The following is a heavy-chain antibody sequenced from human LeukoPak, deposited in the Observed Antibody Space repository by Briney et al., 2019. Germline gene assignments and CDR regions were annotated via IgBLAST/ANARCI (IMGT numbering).Heavy chain of an antibody. V-gene: IGHV4-59*01. D-gene: IGHD4-17*01. Sequence: SETLSLTCTVAGGSISSYYWRWVRQPPGKGVEWVGYIYYRGSNNYNPSLKSRVTISVDTSKNQFSLRLSSVTAADTAVYYCARRRGDYRGKPFDYWGQGTLVTVSS. CDR1: GGSISSYY. CDR2: IYYRGSN. J-gene: IGHJ4*02. CDR3: ARRRGDYRGKPFDY.